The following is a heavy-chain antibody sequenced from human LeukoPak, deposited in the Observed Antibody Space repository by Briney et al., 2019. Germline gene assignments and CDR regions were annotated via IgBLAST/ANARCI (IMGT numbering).Heavy chain of an antibody. Sequence: SETLSLTCTVSGGPISSSSYYWGWIRQPPGKGLEWIGSIYYSGSTYYNPSLKSRVTISVDTSKNQFSLKLSSVTAADTAVYYCARDGVAASFFHEASDICVQGTMVTVSS. CDR1: GGPISSSSYY. V-gene: IGHV4-39*07. CDR3: ARDGVAASFFHEASDI. CDR2: IYYSGST. D-gene: IGHD3-16*01. J-gene: IGHJ3*02.